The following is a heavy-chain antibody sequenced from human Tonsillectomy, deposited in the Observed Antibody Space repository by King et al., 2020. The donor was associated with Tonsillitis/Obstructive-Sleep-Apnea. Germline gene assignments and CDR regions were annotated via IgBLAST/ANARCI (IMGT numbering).Heavy chain of an antibody. V-gene: IGHV1-2*05. CDR1: GYTFAVYY. CDR2: INPDSGAT. CDR3: AVATFSYDGFDL. D-gene: IGHD5-12*01. Sequence: QLVQSGAEVKKPGASVKVSCKASGYTFAVYYVHWVRQAPGQGLEWMGRINPDSGATIYAQKFQGRVTMTSDTSIMTVYMELSSLRSDDTVVYYCAVATFSYDGFDLWGQGTMITVSS. J-gene: IGHJ3*01.